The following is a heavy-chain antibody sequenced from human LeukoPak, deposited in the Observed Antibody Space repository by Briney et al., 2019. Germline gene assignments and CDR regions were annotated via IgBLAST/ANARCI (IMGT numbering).Heavy chain of an antibody. CDR2: IYDNGNT. CDR1: GGSISSGSHF. D-gene: IGHD3-16*01. J-gene: IGHJ4*02. V-gene: IGHV4-39*01. CDR3: ARQTWLGVWKLGGTY. Sequence: SETLSLTCTVSGGSISSGSHFWGWIRQPPGTGLEWIASIYDNGNTYYNSSLKSRVTISVDTSKNQFSLTLTSVTAADTAVYYCARQTWLGVWKLGGTYWGQGTLVTVSS.